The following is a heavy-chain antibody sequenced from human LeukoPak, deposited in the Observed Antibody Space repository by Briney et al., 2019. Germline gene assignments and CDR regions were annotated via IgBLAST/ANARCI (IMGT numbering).Heavy chain of an antibody. CDR1: GYTFTGYY. V-gene: IGHV1-2*02. CDR3: AREYCSSTSCYYYGMDV. J-gene: IGHJ6*02. CDR2: INPNSGGT. D-gene: IGHD2-2*01. Sequence: ASVKVSCKASGYTFTGYYMHWVRQAPGQGLEWMGWINPNSGGTNYAQKFQGRVTMTRDTSISTAYMELSRLRSDDTAVYYCAREYCSSTSCYYYGMDVWGQGTMVTVSS.